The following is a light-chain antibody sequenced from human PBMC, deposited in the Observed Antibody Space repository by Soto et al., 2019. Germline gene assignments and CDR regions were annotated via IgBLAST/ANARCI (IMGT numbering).Light chain of an antibody. CDR1: QGISSA. V-gene: IGKV1D-13*01. Sequence: AIQLSQSPSSLSASVGDRVTITCRASQGISSALAWYQQKPGKPPKLLIYDASSLQSGVPSRFSGSGSGTDFTLTISSLQPEDFATYYCQQFNNYPLTSGGGTKVDIK. J-gene: IGKJ4*01. CDR3: QQFNNYPLT. CDR2: DAS.